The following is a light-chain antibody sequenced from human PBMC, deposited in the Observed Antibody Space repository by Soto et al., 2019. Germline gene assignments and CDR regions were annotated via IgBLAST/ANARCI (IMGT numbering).Light chain of an antibody. CDR2: DVS. CDR1: SSDGGDYNY. CDR3: CSFAGSYPLWV. V-gene: IGLV2-11*01. J-gene: IGLJ3*02. Sequence: QSVLTQPRSVSGSPGQSVTISCTGTSSDGGDYNYVSWYQQYPGKAPKLVIYDVSKRPSGVPDRFSGSKSGNTASLTISGLQAEDEADYYCCSFAGSYPLWVFGGGTQLTVL.